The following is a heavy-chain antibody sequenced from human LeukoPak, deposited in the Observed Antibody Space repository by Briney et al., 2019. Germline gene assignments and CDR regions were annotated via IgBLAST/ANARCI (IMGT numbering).Heavy chain of an antibody. CDR1: GGSISSYY. CDR2: IYTSGST. CDR3: ARDSPDYYYYYGMDV. J-gene: IGHJ6*02. Sequence: SRTLSLTCTVSGGSISSYYWSWIRQPAGKGLEWIGRIYTSGSTNYNPSLKSRVTMSVDTSKNQFSLKLSSVTAADTAVYYCARDSPDYYYYYGMDVWGQGTTVTVSS. V-gene: IGHV4-4*07.